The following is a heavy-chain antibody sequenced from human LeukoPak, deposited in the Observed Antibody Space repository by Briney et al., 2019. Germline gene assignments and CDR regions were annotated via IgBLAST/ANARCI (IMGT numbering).Heavy chain of an antibody. CDR1: GFTFSNYW. Sequence: GGSLRLSCAVSGFTFSNYWMTWVRQAPGKGLEWVANIKQDGSEKYYVDSVKGRFTISRDNAKSSLYLQMNSLKVEDTAVYYCTRGVTIVPDYWGQGTLVTVSS. J-gene: IGHJ4*02. D-gene: IGHD2-8*01. CDR2: IKQDGSEK. CDR3: TRGVTIVPDY. V-gene: IGHV3-7*01.